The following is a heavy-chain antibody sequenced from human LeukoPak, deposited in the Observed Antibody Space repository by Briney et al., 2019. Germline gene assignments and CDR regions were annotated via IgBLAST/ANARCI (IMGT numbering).Heavy chain of an antibody. CDR3: AKEGAYFDY. D-gene: IGHD3-16*01. CDR1: GFTFSSYG. CDR2: ISYDGSNK. V-gene: IGHV3-30*18. J-gene: IGHJ4*02. Sequence: PGRSVRLSCAASGFTFSSYGMHWVRQAPGKGLEWVAVISYDGSNKYYADSVKGRFTISRDNSKNTLYLQMNSLRAEDTAVYYCAKEGAYFDYWGQGTLVTVSS.